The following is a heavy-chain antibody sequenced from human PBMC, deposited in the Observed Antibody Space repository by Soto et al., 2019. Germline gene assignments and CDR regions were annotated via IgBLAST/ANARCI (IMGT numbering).Heavy chain of an antibody. CDR1: GFTVSDNY. V-gene: IGHV3-53*01. J-gene: IGHJ6*02. CDR3: VHYDINSSGLDV. Sequence: EVQLVESGGGLIQPGGSLRLSCAASGFTVSDNYMAWVRQAPGKGLEWVSVIFSGGGTNYADSVKGRFTISRDKSKNTLYLQMNSLRAGDTAVYYCVHYDINSSGLDVWGQGTTVTVSS. CDR2: IFSGGGT. D-gene: IGHD3-22*01.